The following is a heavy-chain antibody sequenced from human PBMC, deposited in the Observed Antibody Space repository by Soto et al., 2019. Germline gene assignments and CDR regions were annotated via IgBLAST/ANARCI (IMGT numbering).Heavy chain of an antibody. CDR2: IYHSGST. Sequence: SETLSLTCAVSGYSISSGYYWGWIRQPPGKGLEWIGSIYHSGSTYYNPSLKSRVTISVDTSKNQFSLKLSSVTAADTAVYYCARVYDFWSGSNLFAVGFDYWGQGTLVTVSS. CDR3: ARVYDFWSGSNLFAVGFDY. CDR1: GYSISSGYY. D-gene: IGHD3-3*01. V-gene: IGHV4-38-2*01. J-gene: IGHJ4*02.